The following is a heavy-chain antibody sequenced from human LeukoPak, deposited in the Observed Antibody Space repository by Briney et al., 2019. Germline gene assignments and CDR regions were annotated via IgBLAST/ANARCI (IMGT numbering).Heavy chain of an antibody. J-gene: IGHJ4*02. CDR2: ITGSGNTI. D-gene: IGHD3-22*01. CDR3: ARMIAGDY. Sequence: GGSLRLSCAASGFTFSTYEMNWVRQAPGKGLEWVSYITGSGNTIYYADSVKGRFTISRDNAKNSLYLQMNSLRAEDTAVYYCARMIAGDYWGQGTLVTVSS. CDR1: GFTFSTYE. V-gene: IGHV3-48*03.